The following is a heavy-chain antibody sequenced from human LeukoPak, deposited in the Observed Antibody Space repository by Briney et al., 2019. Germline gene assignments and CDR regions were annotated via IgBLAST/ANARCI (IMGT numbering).Heavy chain of an antibody. J-gene: IGHJ6*03. D-gene: IGHD3-22*01. Sequence: GGSLRLSCTASGFTFGDYAMSWVRQAPGKGLEWVGFIRSKAYGGTTEYAASVKGRFTISRDDSKSIAYLQMNSLKTENTAVYYCTTTPVGDYDSSGYIYPHYYYYYMDVWGKGTTVTVSS. CDR1: GFTFGDYA. CDR3: TTTPVGDYDSSGYIYPHYYYYYMDV. V-gene: IGHV3-49*04. CDR2: IRSKAYGGTT.